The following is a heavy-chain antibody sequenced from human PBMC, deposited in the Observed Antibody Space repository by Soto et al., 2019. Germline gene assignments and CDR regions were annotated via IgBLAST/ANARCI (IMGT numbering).Heavy chain of an antibody. J-gene: IGHJ1*01. Sequence: GGSLRLSCAGSGFTFSSYEMNWVRQAPGKGLEWVSYISRSGDVIYYADSVKGRFTVSRDNAKNSLYLQMNSLRAEDTAVYYCAKAEGSSYGTEYSQHWGQGTLVTVSS. CDR3: AKAEGSSYGTEYSQH. D-gene: IGHD6-13*01. CDR2: ISRSGDVI. V-gene: IGHV3-48*03. CDR1: GFTFSSYE.